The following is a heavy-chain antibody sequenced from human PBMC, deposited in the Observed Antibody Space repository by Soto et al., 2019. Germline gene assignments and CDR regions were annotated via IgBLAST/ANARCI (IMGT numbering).Heavy chain of an antibody. J-gene: IGHJ4*02. D-gene: IGHD6-19*01. V-gene: IGHV3-23*01. CDR3: AIDHTVAGTGFDY. CDR2: ISGSGGST. Sequence: EVQLLESGGGLVQPGGSLRLSCAASGFTFSSYAMSWVRQAPGKGLEWVSAISGSGGSTYYADSVKGRFTISRDNSKNTLYLQMKRLRAEDTAVYYCAIDHTVAGTGFDYWGQGTLVTVSS. CDR1: GFTFSSYA.